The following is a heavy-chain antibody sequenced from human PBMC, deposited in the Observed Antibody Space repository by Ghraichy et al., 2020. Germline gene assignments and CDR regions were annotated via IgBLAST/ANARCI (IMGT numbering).Heavy chain of an antibody. V-gene: IGHV3-21*01. Sequence: LSLTCAASGFTFSSYSMNWVRQAPGKGLEWVSSISSSSSYIYYADSVKGRFTISRDNAKNSLYLQMNSLRAEDTAVYYCARDRTVDYWGQGTLVTVSS. CDR2: ISSSSSYI. J-gene: IGHJ4*02. CDR1: GFTFSSYS. D-gene: IGHD1-1*01. CDR3: ARDRTVDY.